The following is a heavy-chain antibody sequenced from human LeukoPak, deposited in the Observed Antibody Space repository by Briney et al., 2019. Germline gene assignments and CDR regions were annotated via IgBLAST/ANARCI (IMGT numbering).Heavy chain of an antibody. V-gene: IGHV3-7*03. D-gene: IGHD4-17*01. CDR1: GFTFSSYA. Sequence: PGGSLRLSCAASGFTFSSYAMSWVRQAPGKGLEWVANIKQDGSEKYYVDSVKGRFTISRDNAKNSLYLQMNSLRAEDTAVYFCARGQTTMTNWGQGTLVTVSS. CDR2: IKQDGSEK. CDR3: ARGQTTMTN. J-gene: IGHJ4*02.